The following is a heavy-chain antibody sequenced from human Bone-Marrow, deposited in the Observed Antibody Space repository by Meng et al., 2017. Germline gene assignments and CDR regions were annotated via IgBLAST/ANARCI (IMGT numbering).Heavy chain of an antibody. CDR2: INAGNGDT. CDR3: ARPCDRSGYCHFDY. D-gene: IGHD3-22*01. J-gene: IGHJ4*02. Sequence: QVKLVQSGAEVKKPGASVKASCKASGYTLTNYGMHWVRQAPGQRLEWMGWINAGNGDTKYSQNFQGRVTITWDTSASITYMELSSLRSEDTAVYYCARPCDRSGYCHFDYWGQGTLVTVSS. V-gene: IGHV1-3*01. CDR1: GYTLTNYG.